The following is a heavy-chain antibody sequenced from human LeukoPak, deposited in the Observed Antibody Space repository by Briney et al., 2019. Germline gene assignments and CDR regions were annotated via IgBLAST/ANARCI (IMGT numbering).Heavy chain of an antibody. CDR1: GGSINSYY. CDR2: IFYSGRA. Sequence: SETLSLTCSVSGGSINSYYWSWIRQPPGKGLEWIGYIFYSGRANHSGKTSYNPSLTSRVTISVDPPKNQFSLKVTSVTAADTAVYYWARSFTGYDPPFEYWGQGTLVTVSS. CDR3: ARSFTGYDPPFEY. J-gene: IGHJ4*02. D-gene: IGHD5-12*01. V-gene: IGHV4-59*08.